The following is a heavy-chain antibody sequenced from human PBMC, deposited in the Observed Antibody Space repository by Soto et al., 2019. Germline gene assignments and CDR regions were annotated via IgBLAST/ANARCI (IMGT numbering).Heavy chain of an antibody. Sequence: PPEPLSPTCTVSGASISSYYWAWIRQPQGKGLEWIGYIYYSGSTNYTPSLKSRVTISVDTSKNQFSLKLSSVTAADTAVYYCAGHWGYSYGPEDYYYYGMDVWGQGTTVT. CDR2: IYYSGST. CDR3: AGHWGYSYGPEDYYYYGMDV. D-gene: IGHD5-18*01. V-gene: IGHV4-59*08. CDR1: GASISSYY. J-gene: IGHJ6*02.